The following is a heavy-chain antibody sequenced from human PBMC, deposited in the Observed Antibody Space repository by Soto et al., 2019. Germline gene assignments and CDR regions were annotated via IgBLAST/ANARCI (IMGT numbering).Heavy chain of an antibody. CDR1: GFTFSNAW. CDR3: TTDAGVFEYQLTLGY. V-gene: IGHV3-15*01. Sequence: EVQLVESGGGLVKPGGSLRLSCAASGFTFSNAWMSWVRQAPGKGLEWVGRIKSKTDGGTTDYAAPVKGRFTISRDDSKNTLYLQMNSLKTEDTAVYYCTTDAGVFEYQLTLGYWGQGTLVTVSS. CDR2: IKSKTDGGTT. J-gene: IGHJ4*02. D-gene: IGHD2-2*01.